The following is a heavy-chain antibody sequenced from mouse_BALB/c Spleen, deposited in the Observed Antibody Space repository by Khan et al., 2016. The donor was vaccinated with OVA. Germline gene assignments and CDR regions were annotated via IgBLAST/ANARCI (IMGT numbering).Heavy chain of an antibody. V-gene: IGHV1-7*01. CDR2: INPSTGYT. J-gene: IGHJ2*01. CDR1: GYTFINYW. CDR3: ARRGLRWDFDY. D-gene: IGHD1-1*01. Sequence: QVQLQQSGAELAKPGASVKMSCKASGYTFINYWILWVKQRPGQGLEWIGYINPSTGYTEYNQNFNDKATLTADKSSSTAYMQLSSLTSGDSAVYYCARRGLRWDFDYWGQGTTLTVSS.